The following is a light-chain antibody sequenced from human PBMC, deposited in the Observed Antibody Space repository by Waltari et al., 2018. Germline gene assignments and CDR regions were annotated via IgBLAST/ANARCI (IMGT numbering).Light chain of an antibody. CDR2: GAS. V-gene: IGKV3-15*01. Sequence: EILMTQSPAPLPVLPGERATFSCRASQSIRSNLAWYQHKPGQAPSLLIYGASTRATAIRVRCSGSGSEIELTLTSIRLQSEDFSYYFCQQYDNWLGTFGQGTKVEIK. CDR3: QQYDNWLGT. J-gene: IGKJ1*01. CDR1: QSIRSN.